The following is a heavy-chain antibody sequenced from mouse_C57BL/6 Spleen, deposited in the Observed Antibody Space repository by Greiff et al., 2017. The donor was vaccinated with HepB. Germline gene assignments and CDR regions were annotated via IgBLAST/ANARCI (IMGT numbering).Heavy chain of an antibody. CDR3: ARKYDGSSYGYFDV. CDR1: GYTFTSYW. J-gene: IGHJ1*03. CDR2: IDPSDSYT. D-gene: IGHD1-1*01. V-gene: IGHV1-59*01. Sequence: VQLQQSGAELVRPGTSVKLSCKASGYTFTSYWMHWVKQRPGQGLEWIGVIDPSDSYTNYNQTFKGKATLTVDTSSSTAYMQLSSLTSEDSAVYYWARKYDGSSYGYFDVWGTGTTVTVSS.